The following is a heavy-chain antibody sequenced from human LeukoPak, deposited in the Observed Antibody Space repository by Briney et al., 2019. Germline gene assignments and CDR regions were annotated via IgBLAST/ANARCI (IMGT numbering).Heavy chain of an antibody. Sequence: GGSLRLSCAASGFTLSIYGMNWVRQAPGKGLEWISYISSSSSTIYYADSVKGRFTISRDNAKNSLYLQMNSLRAEDTAVYYCARDLVLVVRVGANPPNWFDPWGQGTLVTVSS. D-gene: IGHD1-26*01. J-gene: IGHJ5*02. V-gene: IGHV3-48*04. CDR2: ISSSSSTI. CDR3: ARDLVLVVRVGANPPNWFDP. CDR1: GFTLSIYG.